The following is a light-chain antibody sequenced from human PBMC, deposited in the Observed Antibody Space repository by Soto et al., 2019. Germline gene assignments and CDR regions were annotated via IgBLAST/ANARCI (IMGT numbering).Light chain of an antibody. CDR3: QQYGTFPFT. V-gene: IGKV3-20*01. CDR1: QVVSSSY. Sequence: EIVLTQSPGTLSLSPGESATLSCRANQVVSSSYLAWYQQKPGQAPRLLIYHASDSATGVPDRFSGSGSVTDFALTITSLEPEDFALFYCQQYGTFPFTFGQGTKLEIK. J-gene: IGKJ2*01. CDR2: HAS.